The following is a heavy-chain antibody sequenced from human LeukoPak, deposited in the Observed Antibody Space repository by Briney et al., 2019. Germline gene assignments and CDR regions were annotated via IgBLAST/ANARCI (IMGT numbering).Heavy chain of an antibody. V-gene: IGHV3-21*01. CDR2: ISSSSSYI. CDR1: GFTFSSYS. Sequence: PGRSLRLSCAASGFTFSSYSMNWVRQAPGKGLEWVSSISSSSSYIYYADSVKGRFTISRDNAKNSLYLQMNSLRAEDTAVYYCARDLGYCSSTSCSHYGMDVWGQGTTVTVSS. J-gene: IGHJ6*02. D-gene: IGHD2-2*03. CDR3: ARDLGYCSSTSCSHYGMDV.